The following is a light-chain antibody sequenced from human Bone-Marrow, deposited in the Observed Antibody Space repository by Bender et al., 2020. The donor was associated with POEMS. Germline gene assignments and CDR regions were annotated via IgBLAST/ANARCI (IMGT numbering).Light chain of an antibody. Sequence: QSALTQPPSASGSPGQSVTISCTGTSSDVGYYNYVSWYQHHPGKAPKLMIYDVSNRPSGVSNRFSGSKSGDTASLTISGLQAEDEADYYCSSCRSSSSLVFGGGTKLTVL. CDR2: DVS. V-gene: IGLV2-14*03. CDR3: SSCRSSSSLV. J-gene: IGLJ2*01. CDR1: SSDVGYYNY.